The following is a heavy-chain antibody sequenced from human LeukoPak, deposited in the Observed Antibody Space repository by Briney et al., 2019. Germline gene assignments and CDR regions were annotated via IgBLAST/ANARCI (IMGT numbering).Heavy chain of an antibody. CDR1: GFTFNSYA. CDR3: AKDSAGTMGY. D-gene: IGHD1-1*01. Sequence: GGSLRLSCAGSGFTFNSYAMSWVRQAPGKGLEWVCGIRGSGSETFYADSVKGRFTISRDNSKNTLYLQMNSLRAEDTAVYYCAKDSAGTMGYWGQGTLVTVSS. CDR2: IRGSGSET. J-gene: IGHJ4*02. V-gene: IGHV3-23*01.